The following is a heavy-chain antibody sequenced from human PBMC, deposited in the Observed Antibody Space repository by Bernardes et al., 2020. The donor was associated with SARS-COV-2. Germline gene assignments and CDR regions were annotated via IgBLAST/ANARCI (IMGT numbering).Heavy chain of an antibody. CDR3: ATTVEVTNAFDI. Sequence: GGSLRLSCTASGFIFSRHEMNWVRQAPGKGLEWISYINRNGDNMYYADSLKGRFTISRDNAKTSLFLQMNSLRGEDTATYYCATTVEVTNAFDIWGQGTMVTVSS. CDR2: INRNGDNM. CDR1: GFIFSRHE. J-gene: IGHJ3*02. D-gene: IGHD4-17*01. V-gene: IGHV3-48*03.